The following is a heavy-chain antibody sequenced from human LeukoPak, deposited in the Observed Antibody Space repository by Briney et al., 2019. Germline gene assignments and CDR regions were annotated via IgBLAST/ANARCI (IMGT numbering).Heavy chain of an antibody. CDR2: IYWNDDK. D-gene: IGHD3-10*01. CDR3: AHTPNVWLYDAFDL. Sequence: SGPTLVKPTQTLTLTCTFSGFSLSTSGVGVGWIRQPPGKALEWLALIYWNDDKRYSPSLKSRLTITKDTSKNQVVLTMTNMDPVDTATYYCAHTPNVWLYDAFDLWGQGTMVTVSS. J-gene: IGHJ3*01. CDR1: GFSLSTSGVG. V-gene: IGHV2-5*01.